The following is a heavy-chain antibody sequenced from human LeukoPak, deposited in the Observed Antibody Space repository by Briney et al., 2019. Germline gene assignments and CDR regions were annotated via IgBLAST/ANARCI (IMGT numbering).Heavy chain of an antibody. V-gene: IGHV4-34*01. J-gene: IGHJ6*02. CDR1: GGSFSGYY. D-gene: IGHD3-10*01. CDR3: ARGSGYAPYYYYGMDV. CDR2: INHSGST. Sequence: SETLSLTCAVYGGSFSGYYWSWIRQPPGKGLEWIGEINHSGSTNYNPSLKSRVTISVDTSKNQFSLKLSSVTAADTAAYYCARGSGYAPYYYYGMDVWGQGTTVTVSS.